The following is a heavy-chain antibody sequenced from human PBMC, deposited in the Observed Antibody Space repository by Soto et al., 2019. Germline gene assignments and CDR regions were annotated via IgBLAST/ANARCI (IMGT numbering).Heavy chain of an antibody. CDR1: GFTFSSYG. CDR2: ISYDGSNK. CDR3: AKILRGQQPLDY. Sequence: GGSVRLSCAASGFTFSSYGMHWVRQAPGKGLEWVAVISYDGSNKYYADSVKGRFTISRDNSKNTLYLQMNSLRAEDTAVYYCAKILRGQQPLDYSGPITRVTVSS. D-gene: IGHD3-10*01. V-gene: IGHV3-30*18. J-gene: IGHJ4*02.